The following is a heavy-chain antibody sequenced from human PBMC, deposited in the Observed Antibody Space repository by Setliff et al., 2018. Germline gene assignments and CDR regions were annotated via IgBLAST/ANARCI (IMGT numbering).Heavy chain of an antibody. J-gene: IGHJ4*02. CDR1: GYTFTNYG. CDR3: ARLVRYCSTIACQRASDNEF. CDR2: SNNYIFKT. Sequence: ASVKVSCKTSGYTFTNYGITWVRQAPGQGLEWMGWSNNYIFKTNYLQKFQSRVTLSTDTSTTTSYMELRSLTSGDTAMYYCARLVRYCSTIACQRASDNEFWGQGTLVTVSS. D-gene: IGHD2-8*01. V-gene: IGHV1-18*01.